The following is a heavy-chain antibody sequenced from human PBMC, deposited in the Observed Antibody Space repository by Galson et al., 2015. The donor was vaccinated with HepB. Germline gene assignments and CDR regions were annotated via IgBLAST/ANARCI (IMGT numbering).Heavy chain of an antibody. CDR1: GFSFRNYG. CDR2: ISDDGSNK. J-gene: IGHJ3*02. V-gene: IGHV3-30*03. D-gene: IGHD6-13*01. CDR3: YGIAATVNPYDALDI. Sequence: SLRLSCAASGFSFRNYGMHWVRQAPGKGLEWVAFISDDGSNKDYADSVKGRLTISRDNARNTLYLQMNSLTPEDTAVFYCYGIAATVNPYDALDIWGQGTMVTVSS.